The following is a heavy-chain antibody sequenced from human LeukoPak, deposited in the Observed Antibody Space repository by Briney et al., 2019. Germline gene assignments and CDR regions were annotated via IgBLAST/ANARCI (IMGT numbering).Heavy chain of an antibody. CDR2: IGTAGDT. J-gene: IGHJ3*02. V-gene: IGHV3-13*01. D-gene: IGHD3-10*01. CDR3: ARSSERFGEGAFDI. CDR1: GFTFSGYD. Sequence: GGSLRLSCAASGFTFSGYDMHWVRQATGKGLEWVSAIGTAGDTYYPGSVKGRFTISRENAKNSLYLQMNSLRAGDTAVYYCARSSERFGEGAFDIWGQGTMVTVSS.